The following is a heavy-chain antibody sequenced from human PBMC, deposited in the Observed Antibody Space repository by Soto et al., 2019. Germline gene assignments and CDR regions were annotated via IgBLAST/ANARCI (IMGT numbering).Heavy chain of an antibody. CDR2: IYYSGST. J-gene: IGHJ4*02. CDR3: ARDLEMATIGY. Sequence: SETLSLTCTVSGVSISSYYWSWIRQPPGKGLEWIGYIYYSGSTNYNPSLKSRVTISVDTSKNQFSLKLSSVTAADTAVYYCARDLEMATIGYWGQGTLVTVSS. CDR1: GVSISSYY. D-gene: IGHD5-12*01. V-gene: IGHV4-59*01.